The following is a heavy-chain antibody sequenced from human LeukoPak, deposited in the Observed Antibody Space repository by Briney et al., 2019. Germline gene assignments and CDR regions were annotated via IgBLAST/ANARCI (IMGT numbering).Heavy chain of an antibody. CDR3: ARVPIVTMIVVS. V-gene: IGHV4-30-4*01. CDR1: GGSISSGDYY. J-gene: IGHJ5*02. Sequence: SETLSLTCTVSGGSISSGDYYWSWIRQPPGKGLEWIGYIYYSGSTYYNPSLKSRVTISVDTSKNQFSLKLSSVTAADTAVYYWARVPIVTMIVVSWGQGTLVTVSS. D-gene: IGHD3-22*01. CDR2: IYYSGST.